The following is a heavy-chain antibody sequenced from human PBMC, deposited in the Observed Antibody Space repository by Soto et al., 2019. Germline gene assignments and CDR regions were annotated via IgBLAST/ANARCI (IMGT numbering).Heavy chain of an antibody. J-gene: IGHJ4*02. CDR2: IYPGDSDT. D-gene: IGHD2-21*01. CDR3: ARGDLSYYFDY. CDR1: GYTFTNYW. V-gene: IGHV5-51*01. Sequence: GESLKISCKGSGYTFTNYWIGWVRQMPGKGLEWMGIIYPGDSDTRYSPSFQGQVTLSADKSINTAYLQWSSLKASDTAMYYCARGDLSYYFDYWGQRTLVTVSS.